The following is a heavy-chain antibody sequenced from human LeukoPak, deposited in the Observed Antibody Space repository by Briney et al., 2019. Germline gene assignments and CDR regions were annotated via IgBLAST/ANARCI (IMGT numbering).Heavy chain of an antibody. D-gene: IGHD2-15*01. J-gene: IGHJ1*01. Sequence: GASVKVSCKASGYSFTSYDINWVRQATGQGLEWMGWMNPNSGNTGYAQKFQGRVTMTRNTSISTAYMELSTLRSEDTAVYYCARGPPPYCSGDSRHSFLFFHHWGQGTLVTVSS. CDR2: MNPNSGNT. V-gene: IGHV1-8*01. CDR3: ARGPPPYCSGDSRHSFLFFHH. CDR1: GYSFTSYD.